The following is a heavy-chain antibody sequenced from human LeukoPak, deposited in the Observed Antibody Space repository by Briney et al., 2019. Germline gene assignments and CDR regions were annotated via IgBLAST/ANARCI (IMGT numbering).Heavy chain of an antibody. CDR3: ARRYCTPSSCYSDY. V-gene: IGHV3-11*01. Sequence: GGSLRLFCAASGFIFSDYYMSWIRQAPGKGLGWVSFISDGGRPLHYADSVKGRFTISRDNAKTSLYLQMNSLRDEDTAVYFCARRYCTPSSCYSDYWGQGALVTVSS. J-gene: IGHJ4*02. CDR2: ISDGGRPL. D-gene: IGHD2-8*01. CDR1: GFIFSDYY.